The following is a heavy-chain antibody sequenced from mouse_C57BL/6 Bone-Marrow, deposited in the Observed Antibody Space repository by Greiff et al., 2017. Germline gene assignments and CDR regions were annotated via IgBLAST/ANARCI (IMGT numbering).Heavy chain of an antibody. J-gene: IGHJ1*03. Sequence: EVHLVESGGDLVKPGGSLKLSCAASGFTFSSYGMSWVRQTPDKRLEWVATISSGGSYTYYPDSVKGRFTISRDNAKNTLYLQMSSLKSEDTAMYYCARRGVGATPYWYFDVWGTGTTVTVSS. CDR3: ARRGVGATPYWYFDV. CDR2: ISSGGSYT. V-gene: IGHV5-6*01. CDR1: GFTFSSYG. D-gene: IGHD1-1*01.